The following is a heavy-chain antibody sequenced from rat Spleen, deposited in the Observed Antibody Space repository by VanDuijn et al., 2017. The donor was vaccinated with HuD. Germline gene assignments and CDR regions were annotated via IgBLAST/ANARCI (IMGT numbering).Heavy chain of an antibody. V-gene: IGHV5-58*01. CDR1: GFTFSRYW. CDR3: AVAGYGY. D-gene: IGHD1-7*01. J-gene: IGHJ2*01. Sequence: EVQLVETGGGLVQPGKSLKLSCVASGFTFSRYWMYWVRQAPGTGLEWVSSVINDGVNTYYPDSVKGRFTISRDNAENIVSLQMNSLKSEDTATYYCAVAGYGYWGQGVMVTVSS. CDR2: VINDGVNT.